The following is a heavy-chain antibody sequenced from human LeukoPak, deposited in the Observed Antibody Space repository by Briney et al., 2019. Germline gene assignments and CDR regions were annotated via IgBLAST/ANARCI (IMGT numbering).Heavy chain of an antibody. CDR1: GGSISSSIYY. Sequence: ASETLSLTCTVSGGSISSSIYYWGWIRQPPGKGLEWIGSIFYSGNTYYNSSLKSRVIISVDTSKNQLSLKLTSVTAADTAVYYCAKEVVGPWGQGTLVTVSS. V-gene: IGHV4-39*07. D-gene: IGHD1-26*01. J-gene: IGHJ5*02. CDR3: AKEVVGP. CDR2: IFYSGNT.